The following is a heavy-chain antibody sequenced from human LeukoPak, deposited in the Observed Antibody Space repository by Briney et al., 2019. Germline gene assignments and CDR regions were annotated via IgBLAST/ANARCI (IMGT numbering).Heavy chain of an antibody. CDR1: GYTLTSHG. CDR3: ARNKTTGGGGFDY. J-gene: IGHJ4*02. Sequence: ASVKVSCKASGYTLTSHGISWIRQAPGQGPEGMGWISGNYGYTKYAQKFQGRVTMTTDTSTDTTYMELRSLRSDDTAFYYCARNKTTGGGGFDYWGQGTLITVSS. D-gene: IGHD3-16*01. V-gene: IGHV1-18*04. CDR2: ISGNYGYT.